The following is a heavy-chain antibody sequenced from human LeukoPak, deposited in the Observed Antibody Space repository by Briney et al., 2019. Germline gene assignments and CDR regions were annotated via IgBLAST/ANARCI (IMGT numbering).Heavy chain of an antibody. CDR3: AKIAAAGTDY. Sequence: GGSLRLSCAASGFTFSSYGMHWVRQAPGKGLEWVAVISYDGSNKYYADSVKGRFTISRDNSKNTLYLQMNSPRAEDTAVYYCAKIAAAGTDYWGQGTLVTVSS. D-gene: IGHD6-13*01. J-gene: IGHJ4*02. CDR1: GFTFSSYG. V-gene: IGHV3-30*18. CDR2: ISYDGSNK.